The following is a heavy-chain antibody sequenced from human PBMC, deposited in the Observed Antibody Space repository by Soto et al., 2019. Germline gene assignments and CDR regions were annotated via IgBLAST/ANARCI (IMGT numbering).Heavy chain of an antibody. J-gene: IGHJ4*02. CDR3: ARVREFTSSDYLYFDY. CDR2: IHYSGST. CDR1: GGSIRSYY. Sequence: SETLSLTCTVSGGSIRSYYWSWIRQSPGKRLEWIGYIHYSGSTNYNPSLKSRVTISVEMSKNQFSLKLSSVTAADTAVYYCARVREFTSSDYLYFDYWGQGTLVTVSS. D-gene: IGHD3-22*01. V-gene: IGHV4-59*01.